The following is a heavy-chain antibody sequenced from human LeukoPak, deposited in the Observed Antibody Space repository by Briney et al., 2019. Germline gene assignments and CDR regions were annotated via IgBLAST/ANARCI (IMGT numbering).Heavy chain of an antibody. Sequence: ASVKVSCKASGYTFTGYYMHWVRQAPGQGLEWMGWINPNSGGTNYAQKFQGRVTMTEDTSTDTAYMELSSLRSEDTAVYYCATSWGSSLWSFDYWGQGTLVTVSS. J-gene: IGHJ4*02. CDR1: GYTFTGYY. CDR2: INPNSGGT. V-gene: IGHV1-2*02. CDR3: ATSWGSSLWSFDY. D-gene: IGHD2-21*01.